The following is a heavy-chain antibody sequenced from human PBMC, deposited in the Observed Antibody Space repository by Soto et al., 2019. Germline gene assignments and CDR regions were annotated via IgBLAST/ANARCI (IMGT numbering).Heavy chain of an antibody. CDR2: IYYSGIT. D-gene: IGHD3-9*01. Sequence: SETLSLTCTVSGGSISSSSYYWGWIRQPPGKGLEWIGSIYYSGITYYNPSLKSRVTISVDTSKNQFSLKLSSVTAADTAVYYCARRAVPLYYDILTGYPPEGYYYYYMDVWGKGTTVTVSS. J-gene: IGHJ6*03. CDR1: GGSISSSSYY. CDR3: ARRAVPLYYDILTGYPPEGYYYYYMDV. V-gene: IGHV4-39*01.